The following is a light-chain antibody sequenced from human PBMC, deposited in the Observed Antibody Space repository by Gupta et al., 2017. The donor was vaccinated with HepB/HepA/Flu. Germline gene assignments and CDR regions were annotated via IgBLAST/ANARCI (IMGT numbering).Light chain of an antibody. CDR3: PPYKSYAGT. J-gene: IGKJ1*01. Sequence: DIQMTQSPSTLSASVGDRVTITCRASQSISSWLAGYQRKPGKAPKLLIYKASSLESGVPSRGSGSGSGTEFTLTIRSLQPDDFATYDCPPYKSYAGTFGQGTTVEIK. CDR2: KAS. V-gene: IGKV1-5*03. CDR1: QSISSW.